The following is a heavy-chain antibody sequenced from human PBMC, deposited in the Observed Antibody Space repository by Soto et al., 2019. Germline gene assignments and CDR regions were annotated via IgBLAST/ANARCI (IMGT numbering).Heavy chain of an antibody. Sequence: GESLKISCKGSGYSFTSYWIGWVRQMPGKGLEWMGIIYPGDSDTRYSPSFQGQVTISADKSISTAYLQWSSLKASDTAMYYCARLKVDFWSGYYRPYLLDYWGQGTLVTVSS. J-gene: IGHJ4*02. V-gene: IGHV5-51*01. D-gene: IGHD3-3*01. CDR1: GYSFTSYW. CDR3: ARLKVDFWSGYYRPYLLDY. CDR2: IYPGDSDT.